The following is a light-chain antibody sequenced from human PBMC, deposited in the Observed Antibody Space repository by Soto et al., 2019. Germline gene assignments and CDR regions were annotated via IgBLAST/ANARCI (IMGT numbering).Light chain of an antibody. CDR2: ETS. V-gene: IGKV3-15*01. Sequence: EIVMTQSPATLSVSPGESATLSCRASQSVSSNLAWYQQRPGQALRLLIYETSTRAPGIPARFSGSGSGTEFTLTVSSLQSEDFAVYYCQQYTNWPPMYTVGQGTKVEIK. CDR1: QSVSSN. CDR3: QQYTNWPPMYT. J-gene: IGKJ2*01.